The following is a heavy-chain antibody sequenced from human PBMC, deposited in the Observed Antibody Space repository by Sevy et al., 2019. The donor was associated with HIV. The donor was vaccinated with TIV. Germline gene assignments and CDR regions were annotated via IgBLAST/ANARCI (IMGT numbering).Heavy chain of an antibody. CDR1: GFTFTRYW. D-gene: IGHD2-21*01. V-gene: IGHV3-7*01. J-gene: IGHJ4*02. CDR2: INEDGSEK. CDR3: ASVVAAGDF. Sequence: GGSLRLSCAASGFTFTRYWMSWVRQAPGKGLEWVANINEDGSEKYYVDSLKGRFTISRDNARKSLHLQMNSLRAEDTAIYYCASVVAAGDFWGQGTLVTVSS.